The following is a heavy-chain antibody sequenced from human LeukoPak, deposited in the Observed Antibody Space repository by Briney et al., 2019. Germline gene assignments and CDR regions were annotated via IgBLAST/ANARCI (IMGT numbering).Heavy chain of an antibody. CDR2: ISGSGGST. Sequence: GGSLRLSCAASGFTFSSYAMSWVRQAPGKGLEWVSAISGSGGSTYYADSVKGRFTISRDISKNTLYLQMNSLRAEDTAVYYCARGEMATGFDYWGQGTLVTVSS. CDR3: ARGEMATGFDY. D-gene: IGHD5-24*01. V-gene: IGHV3-23*01. J-gene: IGHJ4*02. CDR1: GFTFSSYA.